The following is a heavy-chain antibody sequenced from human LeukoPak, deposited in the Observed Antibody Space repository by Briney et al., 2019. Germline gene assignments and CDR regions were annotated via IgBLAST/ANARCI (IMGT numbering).Heavy chain of an antibody. V-gene: IGHV3-11*05. J-gene: IGHJ4*02. CDR1: GFTFSDYY. D-gene: IGHD3-22*01. Sequence: GGSLRLSCAASGFTFSDYYMSWIRQAPGKGLEWVSYISSSSSYTNYADSVKGRFTISRDNSKNTLYLQMNSLRAEDTAVYYCAKGDSSGYYGNFDYWGQGTLVTVSS. CDR2: ISSSSSYT. CDR3: AKGDSSGYYGNFDY.